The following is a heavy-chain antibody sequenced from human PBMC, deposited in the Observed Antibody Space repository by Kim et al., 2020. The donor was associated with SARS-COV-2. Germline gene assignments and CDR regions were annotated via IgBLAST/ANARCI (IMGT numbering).Heavy chain of an antibody. D-gene: IGHD3-3*01. CDR2: INPNSGGT. CDR3: ARPSHYDFWRSPYYGMDV. J-gene: IGHJ6*02. CDR1: GYTFTGYY. Sequence: ASVKVSCKASGYTFTGYYMHWVRQAPGQGLEWMGWINPNSGGTNYAQKFQGRVTMTRDTSISTAYMELSRLRSDDTAVYYCARPSHYDFWRSPYYGMDVWGQGTTVTVSS. V-gene: IGHV1-2*02.